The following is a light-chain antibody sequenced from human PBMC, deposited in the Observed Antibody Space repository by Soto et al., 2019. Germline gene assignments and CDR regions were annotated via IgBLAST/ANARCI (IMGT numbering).Light chain of an antibody. V-gene: IGLV2-23*01. Sequence: QSVLTQPASVSGSPGQSITISCTGTSSDVGTYNLVSWYQQHPGKAPKLIIYERSKRPSGVSDRFSGAKSGNTASLTISGLQAEDEADYYCCSYAGSDTWGFGGGTQLTVL. CDR3: CSYAGSDTWG. CDR2: ERS. J-gene: IGLJ3*02. CDR1: SSDVGTYNL.